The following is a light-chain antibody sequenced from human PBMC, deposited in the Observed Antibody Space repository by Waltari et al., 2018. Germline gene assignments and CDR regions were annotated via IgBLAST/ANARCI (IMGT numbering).Light chain of an antibody. CDR2: KDT. Sequence: SYELTQPPSVSVSPGQTARIPCPGDDLPTQHAFWYRQKPGQAPELLIYKDTERPSGIPERVSASSSGTTVTLTITGVQPEDEADYYCQSADSTNTYWVFGGGTKLTVL. V-gene: IGLV3-25*03. J-gene: IGLJ2*01. CDR3: QSADSTNTYWV. CDR1: DLPTQH.